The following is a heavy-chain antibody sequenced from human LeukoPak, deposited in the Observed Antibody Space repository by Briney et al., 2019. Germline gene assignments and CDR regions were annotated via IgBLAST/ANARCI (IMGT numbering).Heavy chain of an antibody. V-gene: IGHV1-69*04. Sequence: SVKVSCKASGGTFSSYAISWVRQAPGQGLEWMGRIIPILGIANYAQKFQGRVTITADKSTSTAYMELSSLRSEDTAVYCCARGYSYGQDYWGQGTLVTVSS. CDR1: GGTFSSYA. CDR3: ARGYSYGQDY. CDR2: IIPILGIA. J-gene: IGHJ4*02. D-gene: IGHD5-18*01.